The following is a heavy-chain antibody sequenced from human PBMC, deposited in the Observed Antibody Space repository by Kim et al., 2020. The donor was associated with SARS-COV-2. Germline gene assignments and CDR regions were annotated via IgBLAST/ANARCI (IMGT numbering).Heavy chain of an antibody. CDR3: ARVRLVGATTAGAFDI. V-gene: IGHV4-31*03. D-gene: IGHD1-26*01. CDR1: GGSISSGGYY. Sequence: SETLSLTCTVSGGSISSGGYYWSWIRQHPGKGLEWIGYIYYSGSTYYNPSLKSRVTISVDTSKNQFSLKLSSVTAADTAVYYCARVRLVGATTAGAFDIWGQGTMVAVSS. CDR2: IYYSGST. J-gene: IGHJ3*02.